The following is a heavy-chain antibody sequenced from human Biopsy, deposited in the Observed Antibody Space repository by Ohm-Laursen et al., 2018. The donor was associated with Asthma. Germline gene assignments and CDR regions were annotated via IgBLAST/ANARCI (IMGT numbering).Heavy chain of an antibody. CDR2: IYRNGDT. D-gene: IGHD2-21*02. CDR1: GDSIDSGDYS. Sequence: TLSLTWGFSGDSIDSGDYSWTWIRQSPGVGLEWIGYIYRNGDTYYNPTLKNRVTISIDRSKDQFSLRLRSVTAADTAVYYCARGWNCGGDCYSPDYWGQGTLVTVSS. CDR3: ARGWNCGGDCYSPDY. J-gene: IGHJ4*02. V-gene: IGHV4-30-2*06.